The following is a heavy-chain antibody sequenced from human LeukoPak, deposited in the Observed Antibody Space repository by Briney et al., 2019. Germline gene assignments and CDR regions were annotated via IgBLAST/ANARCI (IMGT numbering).Heavy chain of an antibody. J-gene: IGHJ4*02. V-gene: IGHV3-23*01. CDR3: AKRGYSGTYCDY. D-gene: IGHD1-26*01. CDR1: GFTFSSYA. CDR2: ISASGGTT. Sequence: GGSLRLSCAASGFTFSSYAMNWVRQAPGKGLEWVSTISASGGTTYYADFVKGRFTISRDNSKNTLYLQMNGLRAEDTAVYYCAKRGYSGTYCDYWGQGTLVTVSS.